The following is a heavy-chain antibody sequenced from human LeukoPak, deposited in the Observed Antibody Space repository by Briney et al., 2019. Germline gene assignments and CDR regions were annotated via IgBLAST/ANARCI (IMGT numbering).Heavy chain of an antibody. V-gene: IGHV4-39*01. CDR1: GGSISSGSYY. Sequence: PSETLSLTCTVSGGSISSGSYYWGWIRQPPGKGLEWIGSINYSGTTYYNPSLRSRVTISVDTSKNQFSLKVTSVTAADTAVYYCARRVPSGSGSYDFDYWGQGTLVTVSS. CDR2: INYSGTT. D-gene: IGHD3-10*01. J-gene: IGHJ4*02. CDR3: ARRVPSGSGSYDFDY.